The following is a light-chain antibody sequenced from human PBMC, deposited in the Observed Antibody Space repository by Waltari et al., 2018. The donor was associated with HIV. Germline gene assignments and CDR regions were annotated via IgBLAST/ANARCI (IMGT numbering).Light chain of an antibody. Sequence: QSVLTQPPSVSGAPGPRVTISCPGNSSHIGAGYDVHGYQQLPGTAPKLLIYANINRPSGVPDRFSGSKSGSSASLAITGLQAEDEAHYYCQSFDSSLTTSGVIFGGGTKLTVL. CDR2: ANI. CDR1: SSHIGAGYD. J-gene: IGLJ2*01. V-gene: IGLV1-40*01. CDR3: QSFDSSLTTSGVI.